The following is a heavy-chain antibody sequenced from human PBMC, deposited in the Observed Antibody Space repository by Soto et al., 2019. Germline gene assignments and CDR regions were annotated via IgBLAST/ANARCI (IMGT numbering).Heavy chain of an antibody. J-gene: IGHJ6*03. CDR1: GGSISNRGYC. D-gene: IGHD1-1*01. CDR2: IYYSGST. CDR3: ARAVQTRYMDV. V-gene: IGHV4-31*03. Sequence: PSETLSLTCTVSGGSISNRGYCWSWIRQHPGKGLEWIGYIYYSGSTYYNPSLKSRVTISVDTSKNQSSLKLSSVTAADTAVYYCARAVQTRYMDVWGKGTTVTVSS.